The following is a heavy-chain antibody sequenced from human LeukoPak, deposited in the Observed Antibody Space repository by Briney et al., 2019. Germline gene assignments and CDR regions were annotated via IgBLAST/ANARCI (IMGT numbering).Heavy chain of an antibody. CDR1: GFTVSSNY. Sequence: PGGSLRLSCAASGFTVSSNYMSWVRQAPGKGLEWVSVIYSGGSTYYADSVKGRFTIFRDNSKNTLYLQMNSLRAEATAVYYCASLSYGDYDFDYWGQGTLVTVSS. CDR2: IYSGGST. CDR3: ASLSYGDYDFDY. V-gene: IGHV3-66*01. J-gene: IGHJ4*02. D-gene: IGHD4-17*01.